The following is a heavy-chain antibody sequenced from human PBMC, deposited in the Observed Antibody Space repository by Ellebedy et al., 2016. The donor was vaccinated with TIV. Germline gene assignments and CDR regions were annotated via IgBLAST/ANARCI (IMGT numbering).Heavy chain of an antibody. V-gene: IGHV3-15*07. CDR2: IKSKTDGGTI. CDR1: GFTFSNAW. Sequence: GESLKISCAASGFTFSNAWMNWVRQAPGKGLEWVGRIKSKTDGGTIDYAAPVKGRFTISRDDSKNTLYLQMNSLKTEDTAVYYCTTDLVVTAPRGAFDIWGQGTMVTVSS. J-gene: IGHJ3*02. CDR3: TTDLVVTAPRGAFDI. D-gene: IGHD2-21*02.